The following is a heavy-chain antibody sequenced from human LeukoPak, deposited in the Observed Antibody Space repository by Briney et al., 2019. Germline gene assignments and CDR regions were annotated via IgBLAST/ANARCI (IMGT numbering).Heavy chain of an antibody. Sequence: GGSLRLSCAASGFTLSNYAMSWVRQAPGKGLEWVSGITGSGHTTYYADAVRGRFTFSRDNSKNTLFLQMNSLRAEDTAVYYCAKARTLTTLLGSWGQGTLVTVSS. CDR3: AKARTLTTLLGS. V-gene: IGHV3-23*01. D-gene: IGHD4-17*01. CDR2: ITGSGHTT. CDR1: GFTLSNYA. J-gene: IGHJ5*02.